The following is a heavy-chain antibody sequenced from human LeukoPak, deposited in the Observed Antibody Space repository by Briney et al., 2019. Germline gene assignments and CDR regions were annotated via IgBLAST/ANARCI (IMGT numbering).Heavy chain of an antibody. CDR2: ISAYNGNT. Sequence: ASVKVSCKASGYTFTSHGISWVRQAPGQGLEWMGWISAYNGNTNYAQELQGRVTMTTDTSTSTAYMELRSLRSDDTAVYHCARDGELHYYYYYYTAVWGTGTTVTVSS. V-gene: IGHV1-18*01. J-gene: IGHJ6*03. CDR3: ARDGELHYYYYYYTAV. CDR1: GYTFTSHG. D-gene: IGHD3-10*01.